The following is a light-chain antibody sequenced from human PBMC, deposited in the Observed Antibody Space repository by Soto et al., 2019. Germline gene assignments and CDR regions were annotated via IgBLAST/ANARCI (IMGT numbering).Light chain of an antibody. CDR3: QQFGSSLALT. V-gene: IGKV3-20*01. J-gene: IGKJ4*01. Sequence: EIVLTQSPGTLSLSPGDTATLSCRANQHVWRTYLAWYQQKPGQAPRLVIYGTSTTAAGVPDRFSGSGSGPDFTLTINRLEREDVAVYFCQQFGSSLALTFGGGATVNIK. CDR2: GTS. CDR1: QHVWRTY.